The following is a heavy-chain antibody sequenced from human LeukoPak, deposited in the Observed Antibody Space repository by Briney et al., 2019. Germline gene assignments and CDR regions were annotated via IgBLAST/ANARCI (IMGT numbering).Heavy chain of an antibody. CDR2: VSYDGTNK. Sequence: PGRSLRLSCAASGFTFSSHAMHWVRQAPGKGLEWVALVSYDGTNKYYADSVMGRFTVSRDNSKNTLYLQMNSLRAEDTAVYYCASSPSSYFDYWGQGTLVTVSS. D-gene: IGHD6-13*01. CDR3: ASSPSSYFDY. CDR1: GFTFSSHA. V-gene: IGHV3-30-3*01. J-gene: IGHJ4*02.